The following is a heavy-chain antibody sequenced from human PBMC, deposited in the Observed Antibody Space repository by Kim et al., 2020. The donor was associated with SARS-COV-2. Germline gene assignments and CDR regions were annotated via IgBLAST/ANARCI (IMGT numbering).Heavy chain of an antibody. CDR2: IYYSGST. CDR1: GGSVSSGSYY. Sequence: SETLSLTCTVSGGSVSSGSYYWSWIRQPPGKGLEWIGYIYYSGSTNYNPSLKSRVTISVDTSKNQFSLKLSSVTAADTAVYYCARGTYGSGSYYNGVYF. V-gene: IGHV4-61*01. J-gene: IGHJ4*01. D-gene: IGHD3-10*01. CDR3: ARGTYGSGSYYNGVYF.